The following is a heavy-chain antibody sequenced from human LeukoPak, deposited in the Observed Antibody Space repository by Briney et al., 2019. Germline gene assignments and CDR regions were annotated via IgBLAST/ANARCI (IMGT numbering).Heavy chain of an antibody. CDR1: GFTFDDYT. Sequence: PGGSLRLSCAASGFTFDDYTMRWVRQAPGKGLEWVSLISWDGGTTYYADSVKGRFTVSRDNSKNSLFLQMHSLRTEDTALYYCAKDKGGYSSGGVDSWGQGTLVTVSS. J-gene: IGHJ4*02. CDR3: AKDKGGYSSGGVDS. D-gene: IGHD6-25*01. CDR2: ISWDGGTT. V-gene: IGHV3-43*01.